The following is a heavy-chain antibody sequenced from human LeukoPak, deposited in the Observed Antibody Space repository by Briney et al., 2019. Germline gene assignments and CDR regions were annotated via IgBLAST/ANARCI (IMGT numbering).Heavy chain of an antibody. CDR1: GFTFSSYE. V-gene: IGHV3-48*03. D-gene: IGHD6-19*01. CDR3: ARDPGDLIAVAGLDY. J-gene: IGHJ4*02. Sequence: GGSLRLSCAASGFTFSSYEMNWVRQAPGKGLQWVSYTSSSGSTIYYADSVKGRFTISRDNAKNSLYLQMNSLRAEDTAVYYCARDPGDLIAVAGLDYWGQGTLVTVSS. CDR2: TSSSGSTI.